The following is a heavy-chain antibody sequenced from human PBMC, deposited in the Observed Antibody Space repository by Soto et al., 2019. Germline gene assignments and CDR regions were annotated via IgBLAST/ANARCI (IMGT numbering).Heavy chain of an antibody. J-gene: IGHJ4*02. CDR1: GGIFSTYA. V-gene: IGHV1-69*01. CDR2: IIPIFGTP. Sequence: QVQLVQSGAEVKKPGSSVKVSCKASGGIFSTYAISWFRQAPGKGLEWMGGIIPIFGTPNYAQRFQGRVTITADESTSTAYMELSRLRSEDTAVYYCARDRDDYGSGNYYNRIDFWGQGTLVTVSS. CDR3: ARDRDDYGSGNYYNRIDF. D-gene: IGHD3-10*01.